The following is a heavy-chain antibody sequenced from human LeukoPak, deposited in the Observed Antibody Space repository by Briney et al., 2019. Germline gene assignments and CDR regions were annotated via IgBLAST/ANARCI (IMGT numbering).Heavy chain of an antibody. D-gene: IGHD3-10*01. V-gene: IGHV5-51*01. J-gene: IGHJ4*02. Sequence: GESLKISCKGSGYSFTSYWIGWVRQMPGKGLEWVGIIYPGDFDTRYSPSFQGQVTISADKSISTAYLQWSSLKASDTAMYYCARRGFNYNYYFDDWGQGTLVTVSS. CDR2: IYPGDFDT. CDR3: ARRGFNYNYYFDD. CDR1: GYSFTSYW.